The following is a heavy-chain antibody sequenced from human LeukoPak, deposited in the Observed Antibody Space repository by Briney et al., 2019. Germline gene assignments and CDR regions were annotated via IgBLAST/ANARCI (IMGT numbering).Heavy chain of an antibody. V-gene: IGHV4-38-2*02. J-gene: IGHJ5*02. CDR1: GYSISSGYY. CDR3: ARGRVRTYYYGSGMSDWFDP. Sequence: SETLSLTCTVSGYSISSGYYWGWIRQPPGKGLEWIGEINHSGSTNYNPSLKSRATISVDTSKNQFSLKLSSVTAADTAVYYCARGRVRTYYYGSGMSDWFDPWGQGTLVTVSS. CDR2: INHSGST. D-gene: IGHD3-10*01.